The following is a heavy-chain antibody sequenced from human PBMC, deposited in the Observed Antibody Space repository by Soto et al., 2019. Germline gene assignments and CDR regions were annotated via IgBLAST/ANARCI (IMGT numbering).Heavy chain of an antibody. CDR3: ARVFSDSSSFFDP. Sequence: SETLSLTCTVSGGSISSGGYYWSWIRQHPGKGLEWIGYIYYSGSAYYNPSLKSRVTISVDTSKNQFSLKLSSVTAADTAVYYCARVFSDSSSFFDPWGQGTLVTVSS. CDR1: GGSISSGGYY. CDR2: IYYSGSA. J-gene: IGHJ5*02. V-gene: IGHV4-31*03. D-gene: IGHD6-13*01.